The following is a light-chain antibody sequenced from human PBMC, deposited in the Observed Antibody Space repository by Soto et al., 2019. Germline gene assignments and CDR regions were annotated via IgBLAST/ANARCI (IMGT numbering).Light chain of an antibody. CDR3: LQLNTYPWT. CDR2: AAS. CDR1: QGISSW. Sequence: DIQMTQSPSTLSASVGDRVTITCRASQGISSWLAWYQQKPGKAPKRLIYAASTLQSGVPSRFSGSGSGTEFTLTISSLQPEDVATYYCLQLNTYPWTFGQGTKVDIK. V-gene: IGKV1D-16*01. J-gene: IGKJ1*01.